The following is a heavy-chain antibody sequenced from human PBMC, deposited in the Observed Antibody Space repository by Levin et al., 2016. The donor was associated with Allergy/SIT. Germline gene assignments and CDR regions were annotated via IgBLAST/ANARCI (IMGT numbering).Heavy chain of an antibody. CDR2: ISGSGGST. Sequence: GESLKISCAASGFTFSSYAMSWVRQAPGKGLEWVSAISGSGGSTYYADSVKGRFTISRDNSKNTLYLQMNSLRAEDTAVYYCAKDPPPGYSSSSRSLDFDYWGQGTLVTVSS. J-gene: IGHJ4*02. V-gene: IGHV3-23*01. CDR1: GFTFSSYA. D-gene: IGHD6-6*01. CDR3: AKDPPPGYSSSSRSLDFDY.